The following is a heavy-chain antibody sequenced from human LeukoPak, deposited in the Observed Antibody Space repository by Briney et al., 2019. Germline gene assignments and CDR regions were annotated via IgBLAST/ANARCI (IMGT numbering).Heavy chain of an antibody. CDR3: ARAEYSSSWYYFDY. D-gene: IGHD6-13*01. Sequence: SETLSLTCTVSGGSISSYYWSWIRQPPGKGLEWIGYIHYSGSTNYNPSLKSRVTISVDTSKNQFSLKLSSVTAADTAVYYCARAEYSSSWYYFDYWGQGTLVTVSS. CDR1: GGSISSYY. V-gene: IGHV4-59*01. CDR2: IHYSGST. J-gene: IGHJ4*02.